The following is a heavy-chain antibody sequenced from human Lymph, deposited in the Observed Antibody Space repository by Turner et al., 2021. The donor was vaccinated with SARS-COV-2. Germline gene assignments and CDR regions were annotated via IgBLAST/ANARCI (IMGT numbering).Heavy chain of an antibody. V-gene: IGHV4-39*01. D-gene: IGHD3-22*01. CDR3: ARNDRVVVQSFDY. J-gene: IGHJ4*02. Sequence: QLQLQESGPGLVKPSETLSLTCTVSGGSISSSSYYWGWIRPPPGKGLEWIGSIYYSGSTYYNPSLKSRVTISVDTSKNQFSLKLTSVTAADTAVYYCARNDRVVVQSFDYWGQGTLVTVSS. CDR2: IYYSGST. CDR1: GGSISSSSYY.